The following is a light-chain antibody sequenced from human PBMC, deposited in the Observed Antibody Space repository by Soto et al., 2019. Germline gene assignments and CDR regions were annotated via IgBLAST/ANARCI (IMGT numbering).Light chain of an antibody. J-gene: IGKJ4*01. CDR1: QSVSSSY. V-gene: IGKV3-20*01. CDR3: QQYGSSPLT. CDR2: GAS. Sequence: EIVLTQAPGTLSLSPGERATLSCRASQSVSSSYLAWYQQKPGQAPRLLIYGASSRATGIPDRFSGSGSGTDFTLTISRPDPEDFAVYYCQQYGSSPLTFGGGTKVDIK.